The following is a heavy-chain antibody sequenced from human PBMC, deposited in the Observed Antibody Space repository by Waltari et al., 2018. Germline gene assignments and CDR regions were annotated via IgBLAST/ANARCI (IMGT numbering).Heavy chain of an antibody. CDR2: INHSGRT. CDR1: GGSFSGYY. V-gene: IGHV4-34*01. CDR3: ARVQGKIYDYVWGSYRGAYYFDY. Sequence: QVQLQQWGAGLLKPSETLSLTCAVYGGSFSGYYWSWIRQPPGKGLEWIGEINHSGRTNHTPSLKSRVTISVDTSKNQFSLKLSSVTAADTAVYYCARVQGKIYDYVWGSYRGAYYFDYWGQGTLVTVSS. J-gene: IGHJ4*02. D-gene: IGHD3-16*02.